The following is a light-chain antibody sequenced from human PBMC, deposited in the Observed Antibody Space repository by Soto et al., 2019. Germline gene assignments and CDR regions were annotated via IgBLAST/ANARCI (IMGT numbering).Light chain of an antibody. V-gene: IGKV1-8*01. J-gene: IGKJ1*01. CDR2: AAS. CDR3: QQYYSYPWT. Sequence: IQMTQSPSSLSASVGDIVTITCRASQGISSYLAWYQQKPGKAPKLLMYAASTLQSGVPSRFSGSGSGTDFALTISCLQSEDFATYYCQQYYSYPWTFGQGTKVDIK. CDR1: QGISSY.